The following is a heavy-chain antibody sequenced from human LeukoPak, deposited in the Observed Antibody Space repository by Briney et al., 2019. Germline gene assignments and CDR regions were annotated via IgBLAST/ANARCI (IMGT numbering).Heavy chain of an antibody. Sequence: ASVKVSCKASGYTFTSYHMHWVRQAPGRGLEWMGWINPNSGGTNYAQKFQGRVTMTRDTSISTAYMELSRLRSDDTAVYYCAREKQQLATNDPDAFDIWGQGTMVTVSS. J-gene: IGHJ3*02. CDR3: AREKQQLATNDPDAFDI. V-gene: IGHV1-2*02. CDR2: INPNSGGT. CDR1: GYTFTSYH. D-gene: IGHD6-13*01.